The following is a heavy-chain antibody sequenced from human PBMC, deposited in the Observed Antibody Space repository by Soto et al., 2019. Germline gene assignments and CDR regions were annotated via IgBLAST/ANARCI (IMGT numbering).Heavy chain of an antibody. CDR2: IYYSGST. J-gene: IGHJ3*02. CDR3: VREPQYYFFVVDI. Sequence: KPSETLSLTCTVSGGSISSGGYYWSWIRQHPGKGLEWIGYIYYSGSTYYNPSLRSRVTISEDTSKYQLYLKLGSVSAAVTAVYYCVREPQYYFFVVDIWGQGTMVT. CDR1: GGSISSGGYY. D-gene: IGHD3-10*01. V-gene: IGHV4-31*03.